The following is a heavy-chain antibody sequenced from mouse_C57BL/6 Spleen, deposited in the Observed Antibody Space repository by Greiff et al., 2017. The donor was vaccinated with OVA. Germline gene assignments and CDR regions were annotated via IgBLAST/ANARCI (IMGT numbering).Heavy chain of an antibody. D-gene: IGHD5-1-1*01. J-gene: IGHJ4*01. Sequence: DVQLQESGPELVKPGASVKMSCTASGYTFTDYNMHWVQQSPGKSLEWIGSINPNNGGTSYNQKFKGKTTLTVNKSSSTAYMELRSLTSEDSAVYYCARIPDYWGQGTSVTVSS. CDR1: GYTFTDYN. V-gene: IGHV1-22*01. CDR2: INPNNGGT. CDR3: ARIPDY.